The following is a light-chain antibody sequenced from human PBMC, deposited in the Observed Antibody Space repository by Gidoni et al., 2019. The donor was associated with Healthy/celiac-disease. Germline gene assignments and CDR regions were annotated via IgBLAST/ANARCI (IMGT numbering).Light chain of an antibody. CDR1: SSNIGSNT. Sequence: QPVLTHPPSASGTAGKRVTISCSGSSSNIGSNTVNWYQQLPGTTPKLLIYSNNQRPSGVPDRFSSSKSGTSASLAIRGLHSEDEADYYCAAWDDSLNGLWVFGGGTKLTVL. CDR2: SNN. V-gene: IGLV1-44*01. CDR3: AAWDDSLNGLWV. J-gene: IGLJ3*02.